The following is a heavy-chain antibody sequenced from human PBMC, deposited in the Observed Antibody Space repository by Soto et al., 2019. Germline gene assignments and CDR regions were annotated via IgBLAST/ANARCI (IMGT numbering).Heavy chain of an antibody. V-gene: IGHV3-74*01. D-gene: IGHD3-16*01. Sequence: GGSLRLSCAASGFTFSSYWMHWVRQAPGKGLVWVSRINSDGSSTSYADSVKGRFTISRDNAKNTLYLQMNSLRAEDTAVYYCAREVQPSSDYIWGSYAESDAFDIWGQGTMVTVSS. CDR1: GFTFSSYW. CDR2: INSDGSST. CDR3: AREVQPSSDYIWGSYAESDAFDI. J-gene: IGHJ3*02.